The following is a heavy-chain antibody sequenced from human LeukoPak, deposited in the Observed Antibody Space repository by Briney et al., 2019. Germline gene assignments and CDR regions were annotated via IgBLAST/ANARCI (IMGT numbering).Heavy chain of an antibody. D-gene: IGHD1-26*01. CDR2: IRYDGSNK. V-gene: IGHV3-30*02. CDR1: GCTFSSYG. CDR3: AKGDQWELPFDY. J-gene: IGHJ4*02. Sequence: GGSLRLSCAASGCTFSSYGMHWLRQAPGKGLEWVAFIRYDGSNKYYADSVKGRFTISRDNSKNTLYLQMNSLRAEDTAVYYCAKGDQWELPFDYWGQGTLVTVSS.